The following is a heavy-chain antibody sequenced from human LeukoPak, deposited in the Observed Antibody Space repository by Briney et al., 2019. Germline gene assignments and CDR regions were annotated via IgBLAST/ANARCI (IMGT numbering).Heavy chain of an antibody. Sequence: PGESLRLSCAASGFTFSGYSMNWVRQDPGKGLEWVSSISSSSIYIYYADSVKGRFTISRDNTKNTLNLQMNSLRAEDTAVYYCARDHIAAGGTANYYYYYYMDVWGKGTTVTISS. V-gene: IGHV3-21*01. CDR2: ISSSSIYI. D-gene: IGHD6-13*01. J-gene: IGHJ6*03. CDR1: GFTFSGYS. CDR3: ARDHIAAGGTANYYYYYYMDV.